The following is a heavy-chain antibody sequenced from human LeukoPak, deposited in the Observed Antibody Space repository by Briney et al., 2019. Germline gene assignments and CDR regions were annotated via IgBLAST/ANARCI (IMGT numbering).Heavy chain of an antibody. Sequence: SVKVSCKASGGTFSSYTISWVRQAPGQGLEWMGRIIPILGIANYAQKFQGRVTITADKSTSTAYMELSSLRSEDTAVYYCASRPAYYYDSSGYYPGAFDTWGQGTMVIVSS. D-gene: IGHD3-22*01. J-gene: IGHJ3*02. V-gene: IGHV1-69*02. CDR1: GGTFSSYT. CDR2: IIPILGIA. CDR3: ASRPAYYYDSSGYYPGAFDT.